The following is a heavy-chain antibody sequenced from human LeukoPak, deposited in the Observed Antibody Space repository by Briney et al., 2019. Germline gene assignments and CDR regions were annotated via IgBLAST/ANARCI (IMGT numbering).Heavy chain of an antibody. Sequence: GGSLRLSCAASGFTFSDYHLSWIRQAPGKGLEWVSYNSNSGSIIYHADSVKGRFTYSRDNAKNSLYLQMNSLRAEDTAVYYCARVFGGGYYDYWGQGTLVTVSS. J-gene: IGHJ4*02. V-gene: IGHV3-11*01. CDR1: GFTFSDYH. CDR2: NSNSGSII. D-gene: IGHD3-22*01. CDR3: ARVFGGGYYDY.